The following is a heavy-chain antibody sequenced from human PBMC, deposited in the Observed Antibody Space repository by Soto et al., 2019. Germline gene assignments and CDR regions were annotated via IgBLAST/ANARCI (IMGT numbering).Heavy chain of an antibody. V-gene: IGHV4-31*03. J-gene: IGHJ4*02. CDR1: VGSISSGGYY. CDR3: ARGLGYCSSTSCYEIDY. D-gene: IGHD2-2*01. Sequence: PSETLSLTCTVSVGSISSGGYYWSWILQHPGKGLEWIGYIYYSGSTYYNPSLKSRVTISVDTSKNQFSLKLSSVTAADTAVYYCARGLGYCSSTSCYEIDYWGQGTLVTVS. CDR2: IYYSGST.